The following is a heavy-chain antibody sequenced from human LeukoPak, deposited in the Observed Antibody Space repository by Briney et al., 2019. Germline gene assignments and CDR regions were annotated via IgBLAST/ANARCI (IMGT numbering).Heavy chain of an antibody. CDR3: ANIVDSPFDY. D-gene: IGHD1-26*01. V-gene: IGHV3-74*01. Sequence: PGGSLRLSCAASGNYWMHWVRQAPGKGLVWVSHINSDGSWTSCADSVKGRFTISKDNAKNTVYLQMNSLRAEDTAVYYCANIVDSPFDYWSQGTLVTVSS. CDR2: INSDGSWT. J-gene: IGHJ4*02. CDR1: GNYW.